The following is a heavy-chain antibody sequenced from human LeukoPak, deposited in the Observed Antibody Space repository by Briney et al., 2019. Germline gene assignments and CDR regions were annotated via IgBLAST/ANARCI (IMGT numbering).Heavy chain of an antibody. CDR1: GYTFTSYG. V-gene: IGHV1-18*01. D-gene: IGHD6-13*01. CDR2: ISAYNGNT. CDR3: ARDVDSSSWYHYYYYYGMDV. J-gene: IGHJ6*02. Sequence: ASVKVSCKASGYTFTSYGISWVRQAPGRGLEWMGWISAYNGNTNYAQKLQGRVTMTTDTSTSTAYMELRSLRSDDTAVYYCARDVDSSSWYHYYYYYGMDVWGQGTTVTVSS.